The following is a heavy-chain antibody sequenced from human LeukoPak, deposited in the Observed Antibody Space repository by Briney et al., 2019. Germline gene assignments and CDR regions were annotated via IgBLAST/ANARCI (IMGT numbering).Heavy chain of an antibody. V-gene: IGHV4-39*07. Sequence: SETLSLTCTVSGGSMDTKVYYWGWIRHAPGKGLEWIGTVYYSGSVDYNPSLKSRVTISGDTSKNMYSLSLSSVTAADTAMYYCAREVADYGGYYYYHYMDVWGKGTTVTISS. D-gene: IGHD4-23*01. CDR1: GGSMDTKVYY. CDR3: AREVADYGGYYYYHYMDV. CDR2: VYYSGSV. J-gene: IGHJ6*03.